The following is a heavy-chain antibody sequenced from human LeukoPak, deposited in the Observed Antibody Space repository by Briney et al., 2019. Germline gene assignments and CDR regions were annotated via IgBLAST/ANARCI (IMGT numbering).Heavy chain of an antibody. CDR1: GYTFTSYG. D-gene: IGHD3-22*01. CDR3: ARDGGGYYYDSSGYFGY. Sequence: ASVKVSCKASGYTFTSYGISWVRQAPGQGLEWMGWISAYNGNTNYAQRLQGRVTMTTDTSTSTAYMELRSLGSDDTAVYYCARDGGGYYYDSSGYFGYWGQGTLVTVSS. V-gene: IGHV1-18*01. CDR2: ISAYNGNT. J-gene: IGHJ4*02.